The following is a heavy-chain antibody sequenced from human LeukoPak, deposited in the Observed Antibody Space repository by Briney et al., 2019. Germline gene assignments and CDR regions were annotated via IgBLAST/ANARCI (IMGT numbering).Heavy chain of an antibody. CDR3: ARDVGDYDFWSGYYFGHYDY. J-gene: IGHJ4*02. V-gene: IGHV4-38-2*02. Sequence: SETLSLTCTVSGYSVSSGYYWGWIRQPPGKGLEWIGSIYHSGSTYYNPSLKSRVTISVDTSKNQFSLKLSSVTAADTAVYYCARDVGDYDFWSGYYFGHYDYWGQGTLVTVSS. CDR1: GYSVSSGYY. CDR2: IYHSGST. D-gene: IGHD3-3*01.